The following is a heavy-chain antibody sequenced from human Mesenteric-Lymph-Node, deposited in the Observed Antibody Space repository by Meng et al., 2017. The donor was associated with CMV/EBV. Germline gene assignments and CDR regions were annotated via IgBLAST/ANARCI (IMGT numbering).Heavy chain of an antibody. CDR2: IYYSGST. CDR1: GGSISSYY. J-gene: IGHJ4*02. V-gene: IGHV4-59*01. Sequence: SETLSLTCTVSGGSISSYYWSWIRQPPGKGLEWIGYIYYSGSTNYTPSLKSRVTISVDTSKNQFSLKLSSVTAADTAVYYCARGIDSSGWYRVAYWGQGTLVTVSS. CDR3: ARGIDSSGWYRVAY. D-gene: IGHD6-19*01.